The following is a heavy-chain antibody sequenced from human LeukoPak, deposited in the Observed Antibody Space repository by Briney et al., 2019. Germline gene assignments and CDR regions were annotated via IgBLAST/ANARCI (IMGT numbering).Heavy chain of an antibody. J-gene: IGHJ4*02. CDR2: ISAYNGNT. Sequence: ASVKVSCKASGYTFTGYYMHWVRQAPGQGLEWMGWISAYNGNTNYAQKLQGRVTMTTDTSTTTAYMELRSLRSDDTAVYYCARDLDWVFDYWGQGTPVTVSS. D-gene: IGHD3-9*01. V-gene: IGHV1-18*04. CDR1: GYTFTGYY. CDR3: ARDLDWVFDY.